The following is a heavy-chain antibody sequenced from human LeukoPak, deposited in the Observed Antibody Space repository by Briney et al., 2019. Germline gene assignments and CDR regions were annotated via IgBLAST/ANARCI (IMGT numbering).Heavy chain of an antibody. Sequence: GASVKVSCKASGGTFSSYAISWVRQAPGQGLEWMGKIIPILGIANYAQKFQGRVTITADKSTSTAYMEMSSLRSEDTAVYYCARDQSGSGSPSSNYFDYWGQGTLVTVSS. CDR2: IIPILGIA. D-gene: IGHD3-10*01. CDR1: GGTFSSYA. CDR3: ARDQSGSGSPSSNYFDY. J-gene: IGHJ4*02. V-gene: IGHV1-69*04.